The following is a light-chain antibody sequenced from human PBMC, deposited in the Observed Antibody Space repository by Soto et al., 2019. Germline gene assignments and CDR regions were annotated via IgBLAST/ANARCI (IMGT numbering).Light chain of an antibody. CDR3: SSYGGINNVV. V-gene: IGLV2-8*01. CDR2: EVT. Sequence: QSVLTQPPSSSGSPGQSVTIACTGTSSDVGGYKYVSWYQHHPGKAPKVVIYEVTKRPSGVPDRFSGSQSGSTASLTVSGLQAEDEADYYCSSYGGINNVVFGGGTKLTVL. CDR1: SSDVGGYKY. J-gene: IGLJ2*01.